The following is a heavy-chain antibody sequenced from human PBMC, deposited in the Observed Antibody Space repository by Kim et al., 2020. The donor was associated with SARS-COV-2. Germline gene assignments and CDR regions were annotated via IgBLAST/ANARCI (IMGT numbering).Heavy chain of an antibody. J-gene: IGHJ6*03. D-gene: IGHD1-7*01. Sequence: SVKVSCKASGGTFSSYAISWVRQAPGQGLEWMGRIIPILGIANYAQKFQGRVTITADKSTSTAYMELSSLRSEDTAVYYCAREGGWNYAYYYYYMDVWGKGTTVTVSS. CDR3: AREGGWNYAYYYYYMDV. CDR2: IIPILGIA. CDR1: GGTFSSYA. V-gene: IGHV1-69*04.